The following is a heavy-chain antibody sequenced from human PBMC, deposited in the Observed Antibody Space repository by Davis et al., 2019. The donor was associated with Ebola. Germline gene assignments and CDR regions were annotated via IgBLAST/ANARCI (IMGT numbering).Heavy chain of an antibody. D-gene: IGHD2-21*01. CDR1: GGSISSYY. J-gene: IGHJ6*04. V-gene: IGHV4-59*01. Sequence: SETLSLTCTVSGGSISSYYWSWIRQPPGKGLEWIGYIDYSGRTNYNPSLKNQVTISVDTSKNQFSLKLSSMTAADTAVYYCESLPVVQDYYDGMDVWGKGTTVTVSS. CDR2: IDYSGRT. CDR3: ESLPVVQDYYDGMDV.